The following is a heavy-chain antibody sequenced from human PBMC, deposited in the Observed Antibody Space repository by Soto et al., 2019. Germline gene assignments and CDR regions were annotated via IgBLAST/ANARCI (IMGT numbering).Heavy chain of an antibody. Sequence: QVQLVQSGAEVKEPGSSVKVSCKASGGTFSSYAISWVRQAPGQGLEWMGGIIPIGGTANYAQKLQGRVTIIADESASTAYMELGSLRSEVTAVYYCARDLLGFGYTYADVWGQGTTVTVSS. CDR1: GGTFSSYA. CDR2: IIPIGGTA. V-gene: IGHV1-69*12. CDR3: ARDLLGFGYTYADV. J-gene: IGHJ6*02. D-gene: IGHD1-1*01.